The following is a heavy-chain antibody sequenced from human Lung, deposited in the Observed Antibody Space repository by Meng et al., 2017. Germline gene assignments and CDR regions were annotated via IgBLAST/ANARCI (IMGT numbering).Heavy chain of an antibody. CDR1: GFTFTAFS. D-gene: IGHD5-18*01. Sequence: GQLMGAGVGLVQPGGSLRLSCAASGFTFTAFSMTWVRQAPGKGLEWVSTISSTGDSTFYPDSVKGRFIVSRDNSKNTLYLQMNSLRAEDTAIYYCAKEAAMASWGQGTLVTVSS. CDR2: ISSTGDST. V-gene: IGHV3-23*01. CDR3: AKEAAMAS. J-gene: IGHJ5*02.